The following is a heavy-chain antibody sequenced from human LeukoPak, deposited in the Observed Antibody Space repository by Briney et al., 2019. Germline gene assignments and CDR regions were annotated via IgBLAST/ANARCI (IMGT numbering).Heavy chain of an antibody. V-gene: IGHV4-61*01. D-gene: IGHD1-26*01. CDR3: ARDRVRGSGNPYFDY. CDR1: GGSVSSGSYY. Sequence: SETLSLTCTVSGGSVSSGSYYWSWIRQPPGKGLEWIGYIYYSGSTNYNPSLKSRVTISIDTSKNQFSLKLSSVTAADTAVYYCARDRVRGSGNPYFDYWGQGTLVTVSS. CDR2: IYYSGST. J-gene: IGHJ4*02.